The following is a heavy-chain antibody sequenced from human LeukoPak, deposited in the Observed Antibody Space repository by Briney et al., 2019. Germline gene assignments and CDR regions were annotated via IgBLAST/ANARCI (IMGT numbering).Heavy chain of an antibody. CDR3: ARGRTADYYQYYMDV. CDR1: GGSVSSGSYY. V-gene: IGHV4-61*02. Sequence: SETLSLTCTVSGGSVSSGSYYWTWIRQTAGKELEWIGRIYISGTTNYNPSLQSRVTTSLDTSKNQFSLQLSSVTAADTAVYYCARGRTADYYQYYMDVWGTGTTVTVSS. CDR2: IYISGTT. D-gene: IGHD5-18*01. J-gene: IGHJ6*03.